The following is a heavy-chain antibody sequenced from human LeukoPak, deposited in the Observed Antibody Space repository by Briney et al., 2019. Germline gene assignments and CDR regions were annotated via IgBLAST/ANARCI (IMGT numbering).Heavy chain of an antibody. CDR3: AKGCGGECFSFWYFDL. V-gene: IGHV3-9*01. J-gene: IGHJ2*01. CDR1: GFTFDDYA. CDR2: ISWNSGSI. Sequence: GGSLRLSCAASGFTFDDYAMHWVRQAPGKGLEWVSGISWNSGSIGYADSVKGRFTISRDNAKNSLYLQMNSLRAEDTALYYCAKGCGGECFSFWYFDLWGRGTLVTVSS. D-gene: IGHD2-21*01.